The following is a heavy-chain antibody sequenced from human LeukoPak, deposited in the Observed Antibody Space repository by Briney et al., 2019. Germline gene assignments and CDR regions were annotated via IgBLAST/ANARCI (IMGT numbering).Heavy chain of an antibody. CDR3: ARDSRDPSLWFGELLSPLDC. CDR1: GGSANSYY. D-gene: IGHD3-10*01. Sequence: PSETLSLTCSVSGGSANSYYWSWIRQPAGKGLEWIGRFYTSGSTDYNPSLKSRLTMSVDTSKNQFSLNLSSVTAADTAVYYCARDSRDPSLWFGELLSPLDCWGQGTLVTVSS. CDR2: FYTSGST. V-gene: IGHV4-4*07. J-gene: IGHJ4*02.